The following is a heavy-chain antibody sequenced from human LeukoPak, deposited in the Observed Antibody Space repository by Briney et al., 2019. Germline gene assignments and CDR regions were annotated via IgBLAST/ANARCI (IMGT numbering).Heavy chain of an antibody. V-gene: IGHV1-69*13. CDR3: ARYGSGSYYHYYYYGMDV. J-gene: IGHJ6*02. D-gene: IGHD3-10*01. Sequence: SVKVSCKASGGTFSSYAISWVRQAPGQGLEWMGGIIPIFGTANYAQKFQGRVTITADESTSTAYMELSSPRSEDTAVYYCARYGSGSYYHYYYYGMDVWGQGTTVTVSS. CDR2: IIPIFGTA. CDR1: GGTFSSYA.